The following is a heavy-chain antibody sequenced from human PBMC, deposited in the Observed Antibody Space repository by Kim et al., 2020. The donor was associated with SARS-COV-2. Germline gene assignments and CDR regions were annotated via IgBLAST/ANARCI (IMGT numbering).Heavy chain of an antibody. J-gene: IGHJ4*02. D-gene: IGHD6-19*01. CDR2: NT. Sequence: NTRYSQTFPGRVSITRDASATTAYLELSGLISEDTAVYYCAREAVAGSFDYWGQGSLVTVSS. CDR3: AREAVAGSFDY. V-gene: IGHV1-3*01.